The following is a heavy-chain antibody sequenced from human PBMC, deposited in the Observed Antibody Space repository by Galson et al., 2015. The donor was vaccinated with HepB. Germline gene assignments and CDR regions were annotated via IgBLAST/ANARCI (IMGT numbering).Heavy chain of an antibody. CDR3: TKAVNTLAAAGTGSYYGMDV. D-gene: IGHD6-13*01. V-gene: IGHV3-43D*03. J-gene: IGHJ6*02. CDR2: ISWDGGST. CDR1: GFTFDDYA. Sequence: SLRLSCAASGFTFDDYAMHWVRQAPGKGLEWVSLISWDGGSTYYADSVKGRFTISRDNSKNSLYLQMNSLRAEDTALYYCTKAVNTLAAAGTGSYYGMDVWGQGTTVTVSS.